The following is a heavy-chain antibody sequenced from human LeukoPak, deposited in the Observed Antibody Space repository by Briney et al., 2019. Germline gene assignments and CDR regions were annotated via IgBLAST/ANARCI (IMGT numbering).Heavy chain of an antibody. V-gene: IGHV3-9*01. J-gene: IGHJ4*02. CDR3: AKAPLGIAVVPSFDY. Sequence: GGSLRLSCAASGFTFDDDAMHWVRQAPGKGLEWVSGISWNSGSIGYADSVKGRFTISRDNAKNSLYLQMNSLRAEDTALYYCAKAPLGIAVVPSFDYWGQGTLVTVSS. D-gene: IGHD6-19*01. CDR2: ISWNSGSI. CDR1: GFTFDDDA.